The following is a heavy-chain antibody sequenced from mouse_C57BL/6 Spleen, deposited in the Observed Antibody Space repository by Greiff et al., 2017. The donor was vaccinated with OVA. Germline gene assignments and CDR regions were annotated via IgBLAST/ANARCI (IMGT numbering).Heavy chain of an antibody. V-gene: IGHV1-26*01. Sequence: VQLQQSGPELVKPGASVKISCKASGYTFTDYYMNWVKQSHGKSLEWIGDINPNNGGTSYNQKFKGKATLTVDKSSSTAYMELRSLTSEDSAVYYCARSRLRRRGYFDYWGQGTTLTVSS. J-gene: IGHJ2*01. D-gene: IGHD2-2*01. CDR1: GYTFTDYY. CDR3: ARSRLRRRGYFDY. CDR2: INPNNGGT.